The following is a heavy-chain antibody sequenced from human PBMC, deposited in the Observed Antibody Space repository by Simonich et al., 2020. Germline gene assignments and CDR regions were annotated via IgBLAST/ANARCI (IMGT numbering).Heavy chain of an antibody. CDR2: ISAYNGNT. V-gene: IGHV1-18*01. D-gene: IGHD2-15*01. Sequence: QVQLVQSGAEVKKPGASVKVSCKASGYTFTSYGISWVRQAPGKGLEWMGWISAYNGNTNYAQKRQGRVTRTTDTSPSTAYMELRSLRSDDTAVYYCARASRGTWWYYYFDYWGQGTLVTVSS. CDR3: ARASRGTWWYYYFDY. CDR1: GYTFTSYG. J-gene: IGHJ4*02.